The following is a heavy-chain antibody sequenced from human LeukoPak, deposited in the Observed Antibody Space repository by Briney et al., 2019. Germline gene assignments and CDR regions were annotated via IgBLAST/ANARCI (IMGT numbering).Heavy chain of an antibody. V-gene: IGHV3-48*03. CDR1: GFTFSSYE. CDR2: ISSSGSTI. J-gene: IGHJ4*02. Sequence: GGSLRLSCAASGFTFSSYEMNWVRQAPGKGLEWVSYISSSGSTIYYADSVKGRFAISRDNAKNSLYLQMNSLRAEDTAVYYCARDSLYSYGPFFDYWGQGTLVTVSS. CDR3: ARDSLYSYGPFFDY. D-gene: IGHD5-18*01.